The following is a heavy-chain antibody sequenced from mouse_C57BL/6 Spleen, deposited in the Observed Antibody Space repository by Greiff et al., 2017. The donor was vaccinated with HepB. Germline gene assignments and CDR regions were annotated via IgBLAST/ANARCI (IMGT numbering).Heavy chain of an antibody. CDR3: ARDYGSSYGAY. J-gene: IGHJ3*01. Sequence: VQLQQSGPELVKPGASVKISCKASGYAFSSSWMNWVKQRPGKGLEWIGRIYPGDGDTNYNGKFKGKATLTADKSSSTAYRQLSSLTSEDSAVYYCARDYGSSYGAYWGQGTLVTVSA. CDR1: GYAFSSSW. CDR2: IYPGDGDT. D-gene: IGHD1-1*01. V-gene: IGHV1-82*01.